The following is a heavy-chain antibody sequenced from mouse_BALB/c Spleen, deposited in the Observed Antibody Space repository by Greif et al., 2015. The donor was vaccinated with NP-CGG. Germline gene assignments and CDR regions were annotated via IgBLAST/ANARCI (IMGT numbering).Heavy chain of an antibody. Sequence: EVMLVESGGGLVKPGGSLKLSCAASGFAFRSYDMSWVRQTPEKRLEWVAYISSGGGSTYYPDTVKGRFTISRDNAKNTLYLQMSSLKSEDTAMYYCARLRYGWFAYWGQGTLVTVSA. CDR1: GFAFRSYD. V-gene: IGHV5-12-1*01. D-gene: IGHD2-14*01. CDR2: ISSGGGST. CDR3: ARLRYGWFAY. J-gene: IGHJ3*01.